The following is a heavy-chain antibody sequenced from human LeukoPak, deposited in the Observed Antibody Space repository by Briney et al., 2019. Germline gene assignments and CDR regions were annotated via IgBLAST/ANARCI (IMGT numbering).Heavy chain of an antibody. CDR3: ARDGRSRWYFDL. CDR1: GGSISSSTYY. CDR2: IYYSGST. Sequence: SETLSLTCTVSGGSISSSTYYWGWIRQPPGKGLEWIGTIYYSGSTYYNPSLKSRLTLSVDTSKNQFSLKLSSVTAADTAVYYCARDGRSRWYFDLWGRGTLVTVSS. V-gene: IGHV4-39*02. J-gene: IGHJ2*01.